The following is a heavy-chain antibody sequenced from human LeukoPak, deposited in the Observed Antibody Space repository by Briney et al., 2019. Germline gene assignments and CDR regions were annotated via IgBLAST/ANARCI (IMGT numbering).Heavy chain of an antibody. V-gene: IGHV1-2*02. J-gene: IGHJ4*02. CDR3: ARTQLHPNSGSYYYFDY. Sequence: ASVKVSCKASGYTFTGYYMHWVRQAPGQGLEWMGWINPNSGGTNYAQKFQGRVTMTRDTSISTAYMELSRLRSDDTAVYYCARTQLHPNSGSYYYFDYWGQGTLVTVSS. D-gene: IGHD1-26*01. CDR1: GYTFTGYY. CDR2: INPNSGGT.